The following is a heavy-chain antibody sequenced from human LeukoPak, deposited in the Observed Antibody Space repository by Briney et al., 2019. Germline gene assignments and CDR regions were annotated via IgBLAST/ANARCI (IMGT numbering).Heavy chain of an antibody. D-gene: IGHD2-2*01. J-gene: IGHJ6*02. CDR1: GFTFSNYA. CDR2: ISGSGVST. V-gene: IGHV3-23*01. CDR3: AKDAYCVSSTCYPLYYYGMDV. Sequence: PGGSLRLSCEASGFTFSNYAMSWVRQAPGEGLEWVSTISGSGVSTYYLDSVRGRFTVSRDNSRNTLYMQMNSLSAEDTAIYYCAKDAYCVSSTCYPLYYYGMDVWGQGTTVTVSS.